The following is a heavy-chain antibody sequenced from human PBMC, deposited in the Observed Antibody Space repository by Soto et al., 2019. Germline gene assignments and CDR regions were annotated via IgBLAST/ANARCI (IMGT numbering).Heavy chain of an antibody. V-gene: IGHV3-23*01. CDR3: AKIGTSSSVSLPLVLLDY. Sequence: EVQLLESGGGLVQPGGSLRLSCAASGFTFSSYAMSWVRQSPGKGLEWVSAIPGSGDSTYYARYVKGRFTISRDNSKNTLYLQMNSLRVEDTAVYYCAKIGTSSSVSLPLVLLDYWGQGALVTVSS. CDR2: IPGSGDST. CDR1: GFTFSSYA. J-gene: IGHJ4*02. D-gene: IGHD6-6*01.